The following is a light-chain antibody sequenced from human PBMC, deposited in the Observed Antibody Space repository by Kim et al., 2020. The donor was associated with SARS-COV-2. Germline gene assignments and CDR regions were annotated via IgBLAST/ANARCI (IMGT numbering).Light chain of an antibody. V-gene: IGKV3-20*01. Sequence: PAERATLSCRAGPTVTRSDVAWYQRKPGQTPRLLIYDASIRAAGIPDRFSGSGSRTDFTLTISGLQPEDFAVYYCQQYGTSPLTFGGGTKVDIK. CDR3: QQYGTSPLT. CDR1: PTVTRSD. CDR2: DAS. J-gene: IGKJ4*01.